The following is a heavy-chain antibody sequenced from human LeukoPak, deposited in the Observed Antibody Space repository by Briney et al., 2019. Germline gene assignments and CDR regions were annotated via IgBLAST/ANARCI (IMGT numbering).Heavy chain of an antibody. CDR3: AKGAYDYIEIAYFDY. CDR1: GFSFNNYA. J-gene: IGHJ4*02. Sequence: PGGSLRLSCVASGFSFNNYAMNWVRQAPGKGLEGVSLIIGSSGSTFYSDSVKVRFTISRDKSKNTLYLQMNSLRAEDTAVYYCAKGAYDYIEIAYFDYWGQGSLVTVSS. V-gene: IGHV3-23*01. D-gene: IGHD5-12*01. CDR2: IIGSSGST.